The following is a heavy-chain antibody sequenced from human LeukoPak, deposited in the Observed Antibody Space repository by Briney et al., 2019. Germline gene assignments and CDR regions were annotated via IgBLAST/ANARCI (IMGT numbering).Heavy chain of an antibody. D-gene: IGHD3-16*01. J-gene: IGHJ3*02. CDR1: GGSISSSSYY. CDR3: ARSDTAYAYDI. CDR2: IYYNGST. Sequence: SETLSLTCTVSGGSISSSSYYWGWIRQPPGKGLEWIGSIYYNGSTYPNPSLKSRVTISVDTSKNQFSLMLNSVTAADTAVYYCARSDTAYAYDIWGQGTMVTVSS. V-gene: IGHV4-39*07.